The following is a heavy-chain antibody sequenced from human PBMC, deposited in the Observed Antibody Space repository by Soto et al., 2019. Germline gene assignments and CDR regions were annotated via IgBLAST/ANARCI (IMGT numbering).Heavy chain of an antibody. Sequence: PGGSLRLSCAASGFTFSSYAMSWVRQAPGKGLEWVSAISGSGGSTYYADSVKGRFTISRDNSKNTLYLQMNSLRAEDTAVYYCAKGVITMARGVTSLVPGYYYGMDVWGQGTTVTVSS. CDR2: ISGSGGST. D-gene: IGHD3-10*01. J-gene: IGHJ6*02. V-gene: IGHV3-23*01. CDR3: AKGVITMARGVTSLVPGYYYGMDV. CDR1: GFTFSSYA.